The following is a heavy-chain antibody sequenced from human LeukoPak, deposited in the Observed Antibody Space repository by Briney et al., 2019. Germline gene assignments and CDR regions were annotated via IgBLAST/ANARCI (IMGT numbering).Heavy chain of an antibody. CDR3: ARGPLVVVTPTSAYYMDV. V-gene: IGHV4-34*01. D-gene: IGHD2-21*02. Sequence: SETLSLPCAVYGGSFSGDYWSWIRQPPGKGLEWIGEINHGGSTNYNPSLKSRVSISVDTSKNQFSLRLISVTAADTAVYYCARGPLVVVTPTSAYYMDVWGKGTTVTVSS. CDR2: INHGGST. J-gene: IGHJ6*03. CDR1: GGSFSGDY.